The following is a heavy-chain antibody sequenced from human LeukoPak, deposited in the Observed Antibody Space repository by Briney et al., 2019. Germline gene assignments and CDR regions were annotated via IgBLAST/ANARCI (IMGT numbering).Heavy chain of an antibody. CDR3: ARGGDYYDSSAHNWFDP. CDR1: GGSFSGYY. Sequence: PSETLSLTCAVYGGSFSGYYWSWIRHPPGRGLEWIGEINHSGSTNYNPSLKSRVTISVDTSKNQFSLKLSSVTAADTAVYYCARGGDYYDSSAHNWFDPWGQGTLVTVSS. V-gene: IGHV4-34*01. D-gene: IGHD3-22*01. CDR2: INHSGST. J-gene: IGHJ5*02.